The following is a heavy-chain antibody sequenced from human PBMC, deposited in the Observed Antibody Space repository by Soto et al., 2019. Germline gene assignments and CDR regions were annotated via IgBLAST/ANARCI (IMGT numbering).Heavy chain of an antibody. J-gene: IGHJ4*02. D-gene: IGHD2-15*01. CDR2: ISSSSSYI. CDR1: GFTFSSYS. V-gene: IGHV3-21*01. CDR3: ARDSDPSEMLLDY. Sequence: EVQLVESGGGLVKPGGSLRLSCAASGFTFSSYSMNWVRQAPGKGLEWVSSISSSSSYIYYADSVKGRFTISRDNATNSLYLQMNSLRAEDTAMYYCARDSDPSEMLLDYWGQGTLVTVSS.